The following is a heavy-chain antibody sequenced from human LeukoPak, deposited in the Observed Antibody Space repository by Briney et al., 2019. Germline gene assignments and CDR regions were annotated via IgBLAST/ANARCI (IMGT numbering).Heavy chain of an antibody. Sequence: GASVKVPCKASGYSFISYGIGWVRQAPGQGLEWMGWISTYNGYANYAQKLQGRVTMTTETSTSTAYMELRSLRSDDTAVYYCARNSSDWYGNMDVWGKGTTVTVSS. J-gene: IGHJ6*04. CDR2: ISTYNGYA. V-gene: IGHV1-18*01. D-gene: IGHD6-19*01. CDR1: GYSFISYG. CDR3: ARNSSDWYGNMDV.